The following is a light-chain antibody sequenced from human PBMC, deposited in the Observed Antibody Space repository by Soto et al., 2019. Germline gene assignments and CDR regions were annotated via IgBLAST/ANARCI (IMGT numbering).Light chain of an antibody. V-gene: IGKV3-15*01. J-gene: IGKJ1*01. Sequence: EMVMTQSPATLSVSPGERATLSCRASQSVRSNLAWYQQKPGQAPRLLLYGASTRATGIPARFSGSGSGTEFTLTISSLQSEDFAVYYCQQYNDWWTFGQGTKVEIK. CDR2: GAS. CDR3: QQYNDWWT. CDR1: QSVRSN.